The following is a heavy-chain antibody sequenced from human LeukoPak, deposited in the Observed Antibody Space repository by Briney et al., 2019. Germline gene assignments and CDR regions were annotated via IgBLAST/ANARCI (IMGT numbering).Heavy chain of an antibody. CDR2: ISYDGSNK. D-gene: IGHD1-26*01. Sequence: GGSLRLSCAASGFTFSRYWMHRVRQAPGKGLEWVAVISYDGSNKYYADSVKGRFTISRDNSKNTVYLQMNSLRAEDTAVYYCAKGRHSLGGTPEFDYWGQGTLVTVSS. CDR3: AKGRHSLGGTPEFDY. V-gene: IGHV3-30*18. CDR1: GFTFSRYW. J-gene: IGHJ4*02.